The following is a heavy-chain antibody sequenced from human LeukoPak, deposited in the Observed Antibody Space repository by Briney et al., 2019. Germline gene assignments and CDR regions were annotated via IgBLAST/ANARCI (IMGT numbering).Heavy chain of an antibody. CDR1: GFIFSSYW. D-gene: IGHD6-6*01. CDR2: IKQDGSEK. V-gene: IGHV3-7*01. CDR3: ARYSSSSSFDY. J-gene: IGHJ4*02. Sequence: PGGSLRLSCAASGFIFSSYWMSWVRQAPGKGLEWVANIKQDGSEKYYVDSVKGRFTISRDNAKNSLYLQVNSLRAEDTAVYYCARYSSSSSFDYWGQGTLVTVSS.